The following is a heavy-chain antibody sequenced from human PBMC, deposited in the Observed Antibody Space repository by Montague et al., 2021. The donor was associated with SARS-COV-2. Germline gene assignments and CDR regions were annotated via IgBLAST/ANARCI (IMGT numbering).Heavy chain of an antibody. V-gene: IGHV4-59*01. D-gene: IGHD6-13*01. CDR1: GGSISSYY. CDR2: IYYSGST. CDR3: ARDTEGYISSWYHDY. J-gene: IGHJ4*02. Sequence: SETLSLTCTVSGGSISSYYWSWIRQPPGKGLKWIGYIYYSGSTNYNPSLKSRVTISVDTSKNQFSLKLSSVTAADTAVYYCARDTEGYISSWYHDYWGQGTLVTVSS.